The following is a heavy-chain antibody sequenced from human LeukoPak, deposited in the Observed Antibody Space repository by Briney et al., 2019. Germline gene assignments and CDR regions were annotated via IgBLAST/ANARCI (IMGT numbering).Heavy chain of an antibody. CDR1: AFAFSRNW. J-gene: IGHJ4*02. CDR3: ARGPH. CDR2: IKEDGSRE. V-gene: IGHV3-7*01. Sequence: GGSLRLSCAASAFAFSRNWMSWVRQAPGKGPEWVASIKEDGSRENYVDSLKGRFTISRDNSKNSLFLQMNSPRAEDTAVYYCARGPHWGQGTLVTVSS.